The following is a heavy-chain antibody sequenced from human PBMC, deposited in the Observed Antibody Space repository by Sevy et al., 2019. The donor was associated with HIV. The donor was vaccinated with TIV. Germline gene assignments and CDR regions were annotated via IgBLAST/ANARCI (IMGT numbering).Heavy chain of an antibody. D-gene: IGHD2-15*01. CDR1: GFIFSNSW. Sequence: GGSLRLSCAASGFIFSNSWMTWVRQAPGRGLECVATINSDGSDKYYVDSVKGRFIVSRENGKNSLFLQMNSLGDEDTGVYHWVLRGGVHWGHGALVTVSS. CDR3: VLRGGVH. CDR2: INSDGSDK. J-gene: IGHJ4*01. V-gene: IGHV3-7*01.